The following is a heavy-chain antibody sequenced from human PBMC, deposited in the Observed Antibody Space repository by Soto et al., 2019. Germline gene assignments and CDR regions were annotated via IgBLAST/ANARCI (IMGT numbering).Heavy chain of an antibody. CDR3: ARVSTWWFDP. J-gene: IGHJ5*02. Sequence: GGSLRLSCAASGLNFINYEMNWVRQAPGKGLEWVSYISGSGSTIYYADSVKGRFTISRDNAKKSLYLQMNSLRAEDTAVYYCARVSTWWFDPRGQGTLVTVSS. V-gene: IGHV3-48*03. CDR2: ISGSGSTI. CDR1: GLNFINYE.